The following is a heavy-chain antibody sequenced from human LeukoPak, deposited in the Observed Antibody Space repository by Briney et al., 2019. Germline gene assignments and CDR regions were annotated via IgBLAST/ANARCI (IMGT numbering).Heavy chain of an antibody. CDR1: GFTFSSYA. CDR2: ISYDGSNK. CDR3: AKGPLDYDSSGLTKGHWFDP. V-gene: IGHV3-30-3*01. D-gene: IGHD3-22*01. Sequence: GSLRLSCAASGFTFSSYAMHWVRQAPGKGLEWVAVISYDGSNKYYADSVKGRFTISRDNSKNTLYLQMNSLRAEDTAVYYCAKGPLDYDSSGLTKGHWFDPWGQGTLVTVSS. J-gene: IGHJ5*02.